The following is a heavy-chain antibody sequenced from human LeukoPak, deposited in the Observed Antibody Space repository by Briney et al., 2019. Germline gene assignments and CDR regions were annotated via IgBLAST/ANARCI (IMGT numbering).Heavy chain of an antibody. Sequence: GGSLRLSCAASGFTFSSYWMYWVRQAPGKGLEWVSGISGSGGNTYYADSVKGRFTISRDNSKNALYVQMNSLRAEDTAVYYCAKDVGYSVLPPGRFDSWGQGTLVTVSS. CDR1: GFTFSSYW. CDR3: AKDVGYSVLPPGRFDS. D-gene: IGHD2-15*01. V-gene: IGHV3-23*01. J-gene: IGHJ5*01. CDR2: ISGSGGNT.